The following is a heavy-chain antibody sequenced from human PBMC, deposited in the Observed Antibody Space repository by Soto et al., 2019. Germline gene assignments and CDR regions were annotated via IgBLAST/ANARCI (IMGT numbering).Heavy chain of an antibody. CDR1: GGTFSSYT. J-gene: IGHJ5*02. CDR2: IIPILGIA. D-gene: IGHD7-27*01. CDR3: ARDLTGDNWFDP. V-gene: IGHV1-69*08. Sequence: QVQLVQSGAEVKKPGSSVKVSCKASGGTFSSYTISWVRQAPGQGLEWMGRIIPILGIANYAQKFQGRVTFTADKSTSTAYMELSSLRSEDTAVYYCARDLTGDNWFDPWGQGTLVTVSS.